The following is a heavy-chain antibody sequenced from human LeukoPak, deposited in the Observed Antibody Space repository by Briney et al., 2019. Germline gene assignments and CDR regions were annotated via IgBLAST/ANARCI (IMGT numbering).Heavy chain of an antibody. CDR1: GGTFSSYA. J-gene: IGHJ6*03. V-gene: IGHV1-2*02. CDR2: INPNSGGT. D-gene: IGHD6-13*01. Sequence: GASVKVSCKASGGTFSSYAISWVRQAPGQGLEWMGWINPNSGGTNYAQKFQGRVTMTRDTSISTAYMELSRLRSDDTAVYYCARDPSSPIYYYYYMDVWGKGTTVTVSS. CDR3: ARDPSSPIYYYYYMDV.